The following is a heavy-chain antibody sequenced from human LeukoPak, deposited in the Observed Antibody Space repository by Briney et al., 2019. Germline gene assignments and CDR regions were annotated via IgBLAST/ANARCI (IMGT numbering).Heavy chain of an antibody. V-gene: IGHV1-18*01. D-gene: IGHD6-19*01. J-gene: IGHJ5*02. Sequence: AAVKDSCKASGYTFTSYGISWVRQPPGQGLEWLRWISAYNGNTNYAQKLQGRVTMTTDTSTSTAYMELRSLRSDDTAVYCCARDSYSSGWGGPRWFDPWGQGTLVTVSS. CDR2: ISAYNGNT. CDR1: GYTFTSYG. CDR3: ARDSYSSGWGGPRWFDP.